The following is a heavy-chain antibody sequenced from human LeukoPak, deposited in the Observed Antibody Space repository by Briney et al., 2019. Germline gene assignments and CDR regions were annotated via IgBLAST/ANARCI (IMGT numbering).Heavy chain of an antibody. CDR3: ARTFAAAHIDY. CDR1: GFTFSGYW. D-gene: IGHD2-15*01. J-gene: IGHJ4*02. Sequence: GGSLRLSCAASGFTFSGYWMHGVRQARGRGGVGVSHIKSEGSNTTYADSVKGRFTISRDNAKNTLYLEMNSLRAEDTAVYYCARTFAAAHIDYWGQGTLVTVSS. CDR2: IKSEGSNT. V-gene: IGHV3-74*01.